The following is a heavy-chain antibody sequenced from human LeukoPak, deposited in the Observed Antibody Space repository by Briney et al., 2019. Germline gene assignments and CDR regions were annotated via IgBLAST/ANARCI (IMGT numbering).Heavy chain of an antibody. D-gene: IGHD6-6*01. Sequence: GASVKVSCKASGYTFTSYAMHWVRQAPGQRLEWVGWINAGNGNTKYSQKFQGRVTITRDTSASTAYMELSSLRSEDTAVYYCAREYSSSSTSFVYWGQGTLVTVSS. CDR2: INAGNGNT. V-gene: IGHV1-3*01. CDR3: AREYSSSSTSFVY. CDR1: GYTFTSYA. J-gene: IGHJ4*02.